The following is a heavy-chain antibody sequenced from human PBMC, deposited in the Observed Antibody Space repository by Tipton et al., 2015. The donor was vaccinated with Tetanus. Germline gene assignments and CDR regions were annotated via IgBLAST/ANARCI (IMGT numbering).Heavy chain of an antibody. V-gene: IGHV4-59*01. CDR1: GGSISSYY. CDR2: IYYSGST. D-gene: IGHD3-3*01. CDR3: ARIRFLRYFDY. Sequence: VKPSETLSLTCSVSGGSISSYYWSWIRQPPGKGLEWIGYIYYSGSTNYNPSLKSRVTISVDTSKNQFSLKLSSVTAADTAVYYCARIRFLRYFDYWGQGTLVTVSS. J-gene: IGHJ4*02.